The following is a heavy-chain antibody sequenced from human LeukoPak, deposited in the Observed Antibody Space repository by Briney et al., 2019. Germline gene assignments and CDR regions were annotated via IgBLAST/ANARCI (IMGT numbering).Heavy chain of an antibody. J-gene: IGHJ4*02. CDR2: INHSGST. CDR1: GGFFRGCY. D-gene: IGHD6-6*01. Sequence: SETLSFTCGVWGGFFRGCYWSGMLHSPAKALEWIGEINHSGSTNYNPSLKSRVTISVDTSKNQFSLKLSSVTAADTAVYYCARGDSSSWFDYWGQGTLVTVSS. V-gene: IGHV4-34*01. CDR3: ARGDSSSWFDY.